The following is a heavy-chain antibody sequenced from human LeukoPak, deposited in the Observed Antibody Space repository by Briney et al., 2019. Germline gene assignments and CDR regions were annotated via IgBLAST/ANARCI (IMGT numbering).Heavy chain of an antibody. CDR2: ISYDGSNK. Sequence: GRSLRLSCAASGLTFSSYGMHWVRQAPGKGLEWVAVISYDGSNKYYADSVKGRFTISRDNSKNTLYLQMNSLRAEDTAVYYCAKGSPDYGDYWYWGQGTLVTVSS. CDR1: GLTFSSYG. D-gene: IGHD4-17*01. V-gene: IGHV3-30*18. J-gene: IGHJ4*02. CDR3: AKGSPDYGDYWY.